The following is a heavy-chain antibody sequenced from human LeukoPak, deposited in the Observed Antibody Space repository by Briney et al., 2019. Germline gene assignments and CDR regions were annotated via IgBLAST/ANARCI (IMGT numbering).Heavy chain of an antibody. CDR1: GGSISSHY. Sequence: SETLSLTCTVSGGSISSHYCSWIRQPPGKGLEWIGYISYIGSTNYNPFLKSRVTISVDTSKNQFSLKLSYVTTADAAVYFCARDPTTVTKGLDVWGQGTMVTVSS. CDR2: ISYIGST. CDR3: ARDPTTVTKGLDV. V-gene: IGHV4-59*11. D-gene: IGHD4-17*01. J-gene: IGHJ3*01.